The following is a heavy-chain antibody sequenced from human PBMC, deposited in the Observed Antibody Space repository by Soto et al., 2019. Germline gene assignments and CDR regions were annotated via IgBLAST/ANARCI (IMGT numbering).Heavy chain of an antibody. V-gene: IGHV4-34*01. CDR1: GGSFSGYY. J-gene: IGHJ4*01. CDR3: ASDKVTGLFDY. Sequence: SETLSLTCAVYGGSFSGYYWTWIRQPPGTGLEWIGEINHSGSTNYNPSLKSRVTISVDTSKNQFSLKLTSVTAADTAVYYCASDKVTGLFDYWGHGTLGTVSS. CDR2: INHSGST. D-gene: IGHD3-10*01.